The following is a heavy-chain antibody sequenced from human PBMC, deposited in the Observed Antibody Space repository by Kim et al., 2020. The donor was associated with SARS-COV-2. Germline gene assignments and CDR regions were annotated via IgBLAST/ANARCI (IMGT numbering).Heavy chain of an antibody. CDR1: GGSFSGYY. J-gene: IGHJ6*02. Sequence: SETLSLTCAVYGGSFSGYYWSWIRQPPGKGLEWIGEINHSGSTNYNPSLKSRVTISVDTSKNQFSLKLSSVTAADTAVYYCARGQHSITMILVAPSAVRLYYGMDVWGQGTTVTVSS. D-gene: IGHD3-22*01. CDR2: INHSGST. CDR3: ARGQHSITMILVAPSAVRLYYGMDV. V-gene: IGHV4-34*01.